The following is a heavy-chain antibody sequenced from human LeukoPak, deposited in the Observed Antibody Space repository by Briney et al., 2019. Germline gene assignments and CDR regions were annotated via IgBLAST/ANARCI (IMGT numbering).Heavy chain of an antibody. CDR1: GFTFSSYS. CDR3: ARDLASGSYGG. CDR2: ISSSSSTI. V-gene: IGHV3-48*04. Sequence: PGGSLRLSCAASGFTFSSYSMNWVRQAPGKGLEWVSYISSSSSTIYYADSVKGRFTISRDNAKNSLYLQMNSLRAEDTAVYYCARDLASGSYGGWGQGTLVTVSS. J-gene: IGHJ4*02. D-gene: IGHD1-26*01.